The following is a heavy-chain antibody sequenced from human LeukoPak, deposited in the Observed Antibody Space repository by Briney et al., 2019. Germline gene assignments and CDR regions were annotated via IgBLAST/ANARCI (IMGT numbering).Heavy chain of an antibody. J-gene: IGHJ6*03. CDR1: GYSISSGYY. Sequence: SETLSLTCAVSGYSISSGYYWGWIRQPPGKGLEWTGSIYHSGSTYYNPSLKSRVTISVDTSKNQFSLKLSSVTAADTAVYYCARHTTSWPDYYYMDVWGKGATVTVSS. CDR3: ARHTTSWPDYYYMDV. D-gene: IGHD1-26*01. CDR2: IYHSGST. V-gene: IGHV4-38-2*01.